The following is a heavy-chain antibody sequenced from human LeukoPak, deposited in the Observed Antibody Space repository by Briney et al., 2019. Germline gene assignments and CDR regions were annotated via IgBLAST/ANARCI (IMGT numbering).Heavy chain of an antibody. CDR3: ARLGTDSY. J-gene: IGHJ4*02. D-gene: IGHD7-27*01. V-gene: IGHV4-4*07. CDR2: NFTTGST. CDR1: GGSISSYY. Sequence: PSETLSLTCTVSGGSISSYYWSWIRQPAGKGLEWIGRNFTTGSTNYNPSLKSRVTIAMDTSKNQFSLKLSSVTAADTAVYYCARLGTDSYWGQGTLVTVSS.